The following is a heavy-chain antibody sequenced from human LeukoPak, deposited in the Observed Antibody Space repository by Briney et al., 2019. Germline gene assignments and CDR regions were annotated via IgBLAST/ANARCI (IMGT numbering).Heavy chain of an antibody. D-gene: IGHD3-3*01. CDR3: ARSPGAFWSGYHS. Sequence: SETLSLTCAVYGGSFSGYYWSWIRQPPGKGLEWIGEINHSGSTNYNPSLKSRVTISVDTSKNQFSLKLSSVTAADTAVYNCARSPGAFWSGYHSCGQGTLVSVSS. CDR1: GGSFSGYY. V-gene: IGHV4-34*01. CDR2: INHSGST. J-gene: IGHJ5*02.